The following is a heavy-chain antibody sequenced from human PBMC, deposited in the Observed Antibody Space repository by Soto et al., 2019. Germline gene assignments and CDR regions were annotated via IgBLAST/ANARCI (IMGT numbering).Heavy chain of an antibody. CDR3: SRVDPSAKRNWFDP. CDR1: AISEFSFSDQY. Sequence: GGSLRLSCTVSAISEFSFSDQYMDWVRQAPGKGLEWVGRSRNRVNNLSTAYAASVQGRFTISRDESKNTVYLQMNSLKTDDTAVYYCSRVDPSAKRNWFDPWGQGTLVTVSS. CDR2: SRNRVNNLST. V-gene: IGHV3-72*01. J-gene: IGHJ5*02. D-gene: IGHD2-15*01.